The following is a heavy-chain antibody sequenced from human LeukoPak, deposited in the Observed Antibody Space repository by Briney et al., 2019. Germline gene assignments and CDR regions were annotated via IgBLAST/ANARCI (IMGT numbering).Heavy chain of an antibody. V-gene: IGHV3-48*01. CDR1: GFTFGSYG. D-gene: IGHD5-18*01. CDR2: ISSSSGTI. Sequence: GGSLRLSCAASGFTFGSYGMHWVRQTPGKGLEWLSYISSSSGTIYYADSVKGRFTISGDNAKNSLYLQMNSLRAEDTAVYYCARALGYSYGYAVDYWGQGTLVTVSS. CDR3: ARALGYSYGYAVDY. J-gene: IGHJ4*02.